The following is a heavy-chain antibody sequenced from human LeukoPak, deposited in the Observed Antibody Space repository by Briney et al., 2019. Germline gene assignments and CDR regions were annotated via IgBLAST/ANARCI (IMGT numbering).Heavy chain of an antibody. J-gene: IGHJ4*02. CDR1: GFTFSSYA. Sequence: GGSLRLSCAASGFTFSSYAMSWVRQAPGKGLEWVSSISSSSSYIYYADSVKGRFTISRDNAKNSLYLQMNSLRAEDTAVYYCAREEGSYGFTARDYWGQGTLVTVSS. CDR3: AREEGSYGFTARDY. V-gene: IGHV3-21*01. D-gene: IGHD4-17*01. CDR2: ISSSSSYI.